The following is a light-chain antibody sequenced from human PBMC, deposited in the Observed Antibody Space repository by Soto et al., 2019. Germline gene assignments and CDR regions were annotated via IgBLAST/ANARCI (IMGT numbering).Light chain of an antibody. CDR2: QAS. J-gene: IGKJ1*01. V-gene: IGKV1-5*03. CDR3: PQYQSYWT. CDR1: QSISRQ. Sequence: DIQMTQSPSTLSASVGDRVSITCRASQSISRQLAWYQQKPGKAPNLLIYQASNLETGVPSRFTCSGSGTELTLTISSLQPDDLATYCCPQYQSYWTFGQGTKVEVK.